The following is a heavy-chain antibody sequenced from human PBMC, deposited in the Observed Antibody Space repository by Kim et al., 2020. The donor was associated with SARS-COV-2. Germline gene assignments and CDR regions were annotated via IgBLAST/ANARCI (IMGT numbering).Heavy chain of an antibody. Sequence: SVKGRLTISRDNYKNTLYLQMNSLRAEDTAVYYCAKVLGYCTGTSCAGAYWGQGTLVTVSS. J-gene: IGHJ4*02. V-gene: IGHV3-23*01. D-gene: IGHD2-2*01. CDR3: AKVLGYCTGTSCAGAY.